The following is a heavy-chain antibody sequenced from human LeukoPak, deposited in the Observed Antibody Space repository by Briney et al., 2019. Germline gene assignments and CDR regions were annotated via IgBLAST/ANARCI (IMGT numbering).Heavy chain of an antibody. V-gene: IGHV5-51*01. J-gene: IGHJ5*02. D-gene: IGHD6-25*01. CDR2: IYPGDSDT. Sequence: GESLQISCKGSGYRFTSYWIGWVRQLPGKGLEWMGIIYPGDSDTRYSPSFQGQVTISADKSISTAYLQWSSLKASDTAMYYCARAVGFNWFDPWGQGTLVTVSS. CDR1: GYRFTSYW. CDR3: ARAVGFNWFDP.